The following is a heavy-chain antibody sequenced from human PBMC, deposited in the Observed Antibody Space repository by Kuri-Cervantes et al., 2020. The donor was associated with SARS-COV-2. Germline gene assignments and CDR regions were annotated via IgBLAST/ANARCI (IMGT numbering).Heavy chain of an antibody. J-gene: IGHJ4*02. CDR1: GYTFTDYY. CDR3: AKASMVRGVFPAAFDY. D-gene: IGHD3-10*01. V-gene: IGHV1-2*02. Sequence: ASVKVSCKASGYTFTDYYMHWVRQAPGQGLEWMGWINPNSGGTNYTQKFQGRVTMTRDTSTTTVYMELRSLRSEDTAVYYCAKASMVRGVFPAAFDYWGQGTLVTVSS. CDR2: INPNSGGT.